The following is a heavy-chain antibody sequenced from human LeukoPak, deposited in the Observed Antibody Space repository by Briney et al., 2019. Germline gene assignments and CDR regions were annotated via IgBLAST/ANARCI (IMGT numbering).Heavy chain of an antibody. CDR2: IYHSGTT. D-gene: IGHD6-13*01. CDR3: ARVLPRYSSSWYFSNWFDP. J-gene: IGHJ5*02. CDR1: GYSITSSSW. V-gene: IGHV4-28*03. Sequence: SETLSLTCAVSGYSITSSSWWGWIRQPPGKGLEWIGYIYHSGTTYYNPSLQSRVTMSVDTSKNQFSLKLSSVTAADTAVYYCARVLPRYSSSWYFSNWFDPWGQGTLVTVSS.